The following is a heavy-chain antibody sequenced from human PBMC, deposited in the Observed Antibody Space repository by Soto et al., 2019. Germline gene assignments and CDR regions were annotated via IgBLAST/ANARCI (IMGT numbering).Heavy chain of an antibody. V-gene: IGHV5-10-1*01. CDR2: IDPSDSYT. CDR1: GYSFSSYL. Sequence: AQSLNLSYKGCGYSFSSYLMTWVRQMHGKGLEWMGRIDPSDSYTKYSPSFQGHVTISTDKSINTAHLQWSSLKASDTAMYYCARTSYSFYYYYSLDVWGQGTTVNVSS. CDR3: ARTSYSFYYYYSLDV. J-gene: IGHJ6*02. D-gene: IGHD4-4*01.